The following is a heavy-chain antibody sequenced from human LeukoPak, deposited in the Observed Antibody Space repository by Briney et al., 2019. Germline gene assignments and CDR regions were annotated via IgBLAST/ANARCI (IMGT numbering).Heavy chain of an antibody. CDR3: AEDRPNYYGSNGHYYRRDGDY. V-gene: IGHV3-23*01. CDR1: GFTFSIYA. D-gene: IGHD3-22*01. Sequence: GGSLRLSCAASGFTFSIYAMSWVRQAPGKGLQWVSSITSSGDGTYYADSVKGRFTISRDNSENMLYLQMNSLRVEDTAVYFCAEDRPNYYGSNGHYYRRDGDYWGQGTLVTVSS. CDR2: ITSSGDGT. J-gene: IGHJ4*02.